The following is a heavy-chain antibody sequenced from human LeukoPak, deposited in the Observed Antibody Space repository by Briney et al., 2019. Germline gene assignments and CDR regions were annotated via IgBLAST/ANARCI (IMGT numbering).Heavy chain of an antibody. J-gene: IGHJ4*02. CDR1: GYTITSNW. CDR2: INPRDSET. V-gene: IGHV5-51*01. Sequence: GESLKISRRGSGYTITSNWIGWVRQMPGKGLEWMGIINPRDSETVYSPSFQGQVTMSVDKSISTAYLQWSSLKASDTAMYYCARRDYGGHAAYFDYWGQGTLVTVSS. CDR3: ARRDYGGHAAYFDY. D-gene: IGHD4-23*01.